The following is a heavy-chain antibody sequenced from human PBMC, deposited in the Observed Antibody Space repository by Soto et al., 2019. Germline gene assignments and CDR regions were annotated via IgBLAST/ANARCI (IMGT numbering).Heavy chain of an antibody. J-gene: IGHJ4*02. CDR2: IRNSGST. D-gene: IGHD3-22*01. CDR3: AKLLGISGWSFDY. CDR1: GFTFNIYA. V-gene: IGHV3-23*01. Sequence: EVQVLESGGALVQPGGSLRLSCAASGFTFNIYAMSWVRQVPGKGLEWVSTIRNSGSTHSAHSVKGRFTISSDNTKNTVYFQMNSLRAEDTAVYYCAKLLGISGWSFDYWGQGTLVTVSS.